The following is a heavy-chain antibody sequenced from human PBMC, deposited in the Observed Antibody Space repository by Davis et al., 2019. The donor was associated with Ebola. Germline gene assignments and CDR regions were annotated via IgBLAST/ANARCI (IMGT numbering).Heavy chain of an antibody. J-gene: IGHJ4*02. CDR2: INHSGST. Sequence: MPSETLSLTCTVSGGSISSYYWSWIRQPPGKGLEWIGEINHSGSTNYNPSLKSRVTISVDTSKNQFSLKLSSVTAADTAVYYCARVRTGPDGYFDHWGQGILVTVSS. CDR1: GGSISSYY. V-gene: IGHV4-34*01. D-gene: IGHD1-1*01. CDR3: ARVRTGPDGYFDH.